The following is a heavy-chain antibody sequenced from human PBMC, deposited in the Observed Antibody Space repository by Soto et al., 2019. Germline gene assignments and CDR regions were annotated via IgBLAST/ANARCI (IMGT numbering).Heavy chain of an antibody. J-gene: IGHJ5*02. V-gene: IGHV3-33*01. Sequence: PGGSLRLSCVASGFTFRSYGMHWVRQAPGKGLEWVAVIWDDGSDKRYADSVKGRFTVSRDNSKNTLFLQMSSLRAEDTAVYYCARDPQINSDTSGYVGSWGPGTLVTVSS. CDR3: ARDPQINSDTSGYVGS. D-gene: IGHD3-22*01. CDR2: IWDDGSDK. CDR1: GFTFRSYG.